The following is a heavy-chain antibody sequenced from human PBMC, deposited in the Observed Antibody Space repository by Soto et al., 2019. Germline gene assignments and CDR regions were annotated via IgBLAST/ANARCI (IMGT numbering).Heavy chain of an antibody. J-gene: IGHJ6*02. CDR1: GYTFTSYY. Sequence: QVQLVQSGAEVKKPGASVKVSCKASGYTFTSYYMHWVRQAPGQGLEWMGIINPSGGSTSYAQKFQGRVTMTRDTSTRKVYMELSSLRSEDTAVYYCASGYYYYYGMDVWGQGTTVTVSS. CDR3: ASGYYYYYGMDV. CDR2: INPSGGST. V-gene: IGHV1-46*01.